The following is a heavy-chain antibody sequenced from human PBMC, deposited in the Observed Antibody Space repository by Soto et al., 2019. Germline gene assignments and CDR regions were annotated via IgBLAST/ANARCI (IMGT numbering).Heavy chain of an antibody. CDR3: ARADYGELYYYYGMDV. V-gene: IGHV3-30-3*01. CDR1: GFTFSSYA. CDR2: ISYDGSNK. J-gene: IGHJ6*02. D-gene: IGHD4-17*01. Sequence: HPVGPLRRSSAASGFTFSSYAMHWVRQAPGKGLEWVAVISYDGSNKYYADSVKGRFTISRDNSKNTLYLQMNSLRAEDTAVYYCARADYGELYYYYGMDVWGQGTTVTVSS.